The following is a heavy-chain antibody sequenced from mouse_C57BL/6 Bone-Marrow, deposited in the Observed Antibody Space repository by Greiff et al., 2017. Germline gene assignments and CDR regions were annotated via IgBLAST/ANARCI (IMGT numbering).Heavy chain of an antibody. CDR3: ARSRADGYYVFWYFDV. D-gene: IGHD2-3*01. J-gene: IGHJ1*03. CDR2: IWWDDDN. V-gene: IGHV8-8*01. Sequence: ESGPGILQPSQTLSLTCSFSGFSLSTFGLGVGWIRQPSGKGLEWLAHIWWDDDNYYNPALKSRLTISKDTSKNQVFLKIANGDTADTATYYCARSRADGYYVFWYFDVWGTGTTVTVSS. CDR1: GFSLSTFGLG.